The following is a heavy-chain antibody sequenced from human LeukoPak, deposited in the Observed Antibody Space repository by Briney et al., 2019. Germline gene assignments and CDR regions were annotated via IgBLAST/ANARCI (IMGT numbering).Heavy chain of an antibody. Sequence: SETLSLTCTVSGGSIRSSSYNWGWIRQPPGKGLEWIGSIHYTGSTYYNPSLKGRVTISVDTSKNQFSLKLSSVTAADAAVYYCARGSEWFGKFDFWGLGTLVTVS. D-gene: IGHD3-10*01. CDR1: GGSIRSSSYN. V-gene: IGHV4-39*07. CDR2: IHYTGST. CDR3: ARGSEWFGKFDF. J-gene: IGHJ4*02.